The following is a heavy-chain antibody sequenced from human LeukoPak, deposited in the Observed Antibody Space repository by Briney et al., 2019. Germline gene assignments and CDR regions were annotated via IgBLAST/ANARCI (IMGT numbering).Heavy chain of an antibody. V-gene: IGHV3-11*04. D-gene: IGHD3-3*01. CDR3: ARALADYDFWSGYYAYYFDY. J-gene: IGHJ4*02. Sequence: PGGSLRLSCAASGFAFSDYYMSWIRQAPGKGLEWVSYISSSGSTIYYADSVKGRFTISRDNAKNSLYLQMNSLRAEDTAVYYCARALADYDFWSGYYAYYFDYWGQGTLVTVSS. CDR2: ISSSGSTI. CDR1: GFAFSDYY.